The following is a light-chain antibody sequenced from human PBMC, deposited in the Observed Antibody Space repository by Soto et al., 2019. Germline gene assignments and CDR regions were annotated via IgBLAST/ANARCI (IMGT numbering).Light chain of an antibody. J-gene: IGLJ2*01. CDR1: SGHSIYS. CDR2: VEGSGTY. V-gene: IGLV4-60*02. CDR3: ETWDSNTRV. Sequence: QPVLTQSSSASASPGSTVNLTCTLSSGHSIYSIAWQQQQPGKAPRYLMKVEGSGTYNKGSGVPDRFSGSSSGTDRFLTISNLHFEDEADYYCETWDSNTRVFGGGTKLTVL.